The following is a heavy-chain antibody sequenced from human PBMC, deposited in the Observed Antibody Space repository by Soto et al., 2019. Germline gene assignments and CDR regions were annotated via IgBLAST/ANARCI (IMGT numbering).Heavy chain of an antibody. CDR3: AGSGVPAAMWVDY. CDR1: GYTFTSYG. Sequence: QVQLVQSGAEVKKPGASVKVSCKASGYTFTSYGISWVRQAPGQGLEWMGWISAYNGNTNHAQKLQGRVTMTTDTPASTAYMELRRLRSDDTAVYYCAGSGVPAAMWVDYWGQETLVTVSS. V-gene: IGHV1-18*01. J-gene: IGHJ4*02. CDR2: ISAYNGNT. D-gene: IGHD2-2*01.